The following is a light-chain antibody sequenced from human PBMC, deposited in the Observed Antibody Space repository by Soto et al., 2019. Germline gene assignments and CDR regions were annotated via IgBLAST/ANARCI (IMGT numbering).Light chain of an antibody. CDR3: QQYGVSPP. CDR1: QTISNTF. CDR2: GAS. V-gene: IGKV3-20*01. J-gene: IGKJ4*01. Sequence: EIVLTQSPGTLSLSPGERDTLSCRASQTISNTFLAWYQQRPGQAPRLLIYGASGSDAGIPYRFSGSGCGTDFTLSISRLEPEDFAVYYCQQYGVSPPFGGGTKGDIK.